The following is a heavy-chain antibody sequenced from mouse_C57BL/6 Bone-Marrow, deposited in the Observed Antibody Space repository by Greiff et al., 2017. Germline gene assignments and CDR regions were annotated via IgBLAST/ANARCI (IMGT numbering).Heavy chain of an antibody. CDR2: ISYDGSN. CDR3: ARAYFFPWFAY. Sequence: EVKLMESGPGLVKPSQSLSLTCSVTGYSITSGYYWNWIRQFPGNKLEWMGYISYDGSNNYNPSLKNRISITRDTSKNQFFLKLNSVTTEDTATYYCARAYFFPWFAYWGQGTLVTVSA. D-gene: IGHD2-10*01. CDR1: GYSITSGYY. V-gene: IGHV3-6*01. J-gene: IGHJ3*01.